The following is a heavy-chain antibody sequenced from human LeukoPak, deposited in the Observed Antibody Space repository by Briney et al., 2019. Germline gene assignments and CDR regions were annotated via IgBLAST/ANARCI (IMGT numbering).Heavy chain of an antibody. CDR1: DITFSGDS. CDR2: IKSDGSST. Sequence: PGGSLRLSCAASDITFSGDSMHWVRQAPGRGLEWISRIKSDGSSTDYADSVKGRFIISRDNAKNMLYLYMNSLRVEDTAVYYCARGGGSSWWDNWLYPWGQGTLVTVSS. CDR3: ARGGGSSWWDNWLYP. V-gene: IGHV3-74*01. J-gene: IGHJ5*02. D-gene: IGHD6-13*01.